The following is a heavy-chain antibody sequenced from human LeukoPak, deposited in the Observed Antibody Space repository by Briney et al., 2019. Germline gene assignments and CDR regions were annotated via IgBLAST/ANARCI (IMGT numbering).Heavy chain of an antibody. Sequence: GGSLRLSCAASGFAFSSFAMGWVRQSPGKGLEWLSTTNGGGNTTFYSDSVKGRFTISRDNSKNTLYLHMDSLRPDDTAMYYCTKELHVAVAVADYYYFYMDVWGRGAAVTVSS. J-gene: IGHJ6*03. CDR2: TNGGGNTT. V-gene: IGHV3-23*01. CDR1: GFAFSSFA. D-gene: IGHD6-19*01. CDR3: TKELHVAVAVADYYYFYMDV.